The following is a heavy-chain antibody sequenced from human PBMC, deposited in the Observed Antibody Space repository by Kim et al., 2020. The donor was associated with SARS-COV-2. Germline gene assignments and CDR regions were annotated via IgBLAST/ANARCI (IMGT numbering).Heavy chain of an antibody. Sequence: GESLKISCKGSGYSFTSYWIGWVRQMPGKGLEWMGIIYPGDSDTRYSPSFQGQVTISADKSISTAYLQWSSLKASDTAMYYCARGGFGEQQLVSPLDVWGQGTTVTVSS. CDR3: ARGGFGEQQLVSPLDV. CDR1: GYSFTSYW. V-gene: IGHV5-51*01. CDR2: IYPGDSDT. D-gene: IGHD6-13*01. J-gene: IGHJ6*02.